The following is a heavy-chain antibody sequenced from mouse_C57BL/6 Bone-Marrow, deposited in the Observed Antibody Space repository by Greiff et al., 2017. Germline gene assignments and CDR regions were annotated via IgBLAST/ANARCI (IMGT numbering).Heavy chain of an antibody. CDR1: GFTFSDYY. CDR2: INYDGSST. Sequence: EVQGVESEAGLVQPGSSMKLSCTASGFTFSDYYMPWVRQVPERGLEWVANINYDGSSTYYLDSLKSRFILSRDNAKTILYLQMSSLKSEDTATYDCSREGTTWYYFDYWGQGTTLTVSS. D-gene: IGHD1-1*02. V-gene: IGHV5-16*01. J-gene: IGHJ2*01. CDR3: SREGTTWYYFDY.